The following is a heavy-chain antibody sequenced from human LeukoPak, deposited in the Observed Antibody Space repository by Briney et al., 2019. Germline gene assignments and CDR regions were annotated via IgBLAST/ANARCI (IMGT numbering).Heavy chain of an antibody. CDR2: IYYSGST. CDR3: AGGEAMVRGVIISI. D-gene: IGHD3-10*01. CDR1: GGSISSYY. J-gene: IGHJ3*02. Sequence: SETLSLTCTVSGGSISSYYWSWIRQPPGKGLEWIGYIYYSGSTNYNPSLKSRVTISVDTSKNQFSLKLSSVTAADTAVYYCAGGEAMVRGVIISIWGQGTMVTVSS. V-gene: IGHV4-59*01.